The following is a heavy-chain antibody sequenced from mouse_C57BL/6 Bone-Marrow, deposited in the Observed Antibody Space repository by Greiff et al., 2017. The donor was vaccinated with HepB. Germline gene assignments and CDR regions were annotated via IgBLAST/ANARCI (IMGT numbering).Heavy chain of an antibody. CDR3: ARHYDYERFAY. CDR1: GFTFSSYG. CDR2: ISSGGSYT. J-gene: IGHJ3*01. V-gene: IGHV5-6*01. Sequence: EVHLVESGGDLVKPGGSLKLSCAASGFTFSSYGMSWVRQTPDKRLEWVATISSGGSYTYYPDSVKGRFTISRDNAKNTLYLQMSSLKSEDTAMYYCARHYDYERFAYWGQGTLVTVSA. D-gene: IGHD2-4*01.